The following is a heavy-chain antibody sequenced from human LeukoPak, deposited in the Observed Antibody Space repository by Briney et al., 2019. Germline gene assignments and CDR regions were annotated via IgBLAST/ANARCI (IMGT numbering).Heavy chain of an antibody. CDR2: ISSSGSSI. V-gene: IGHV3-48*04. CDR1: GFTFSSYS. J-gene: IGHJ4*02. D-gene: IGHD6-6*01. Sequence: GGSLRLSCAASGFTFSSYSMNWVRQAPGKVLEWVSYISSSGSSIYYADSVKGRFTISRDNAKNTLYLQMNSLRVEDTAVYYCARSGGSSSLGYWGQGTLVTVSS. CDR3: ARSGGSSSLGY.